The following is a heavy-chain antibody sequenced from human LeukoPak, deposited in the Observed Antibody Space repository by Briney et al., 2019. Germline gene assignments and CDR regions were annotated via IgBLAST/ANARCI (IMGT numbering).Heavy chain of an antibody. CDR3: ARDHGSGSYYSAFDI. J-gene: IGHJ3*02. D-gene: IGHD3-10*01. Sequence: GGSLRLSCAASGFTFKNFVMTWVRQAPGQGLDWVSAISGNTGATYYADSVKGRFTISRDNSKNTLYLQMNSLRAEDTAVYYCARDHGSGSYYSAFDIWGQGTMVTVSS. CDR2: ISGNTGAT. CDR1: GFTFKNFV. V-gene: IGHV3-23*01.